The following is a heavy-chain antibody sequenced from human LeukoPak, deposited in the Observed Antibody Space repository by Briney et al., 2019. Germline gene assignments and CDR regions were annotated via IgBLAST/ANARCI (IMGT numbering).Heavy chain of an antibody. CDR2: ISGSGGSA. J-gene: IGHJ4*02. Sequence: GGSLRLSCAASGFTFSSYAMSWVRQAPGKGLEWVSAISGSGGSAYYADSVKGRFTISRDNSKNTLYLQMNSLRAEDTAVYYCAEDSWELLAFDYWGQGTLVTVSS. D-gene: IGHD1-26*01. V-gene: IGHV3-23*01. CDR1: GFTFSSYA. CDR3: AEDSWELLAFDY.